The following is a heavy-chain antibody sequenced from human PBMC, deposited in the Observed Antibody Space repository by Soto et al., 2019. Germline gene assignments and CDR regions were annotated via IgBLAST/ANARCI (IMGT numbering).Heavy chain of an antibody. J-gene: IGHJ3*01. D-gene: IGHD2-21*02. CDR3: AHRHRLDHTWDCGALDV. CDR1: EFSLTTFGVG. V-gene: IGHV2-5*02. Sequence: QITLKESGPTLVKPTQTLTLTCTFSEFSLTTFGVGVGWIRQPPGKALAWLALIYWDDDKRHSPSLKSRLTITKDTSRNQVVLTLTDTDPADTATSYCAHRHRLDHTWDCGALDVWGRGTVVAVSS. CDR2: IYWDDDK.